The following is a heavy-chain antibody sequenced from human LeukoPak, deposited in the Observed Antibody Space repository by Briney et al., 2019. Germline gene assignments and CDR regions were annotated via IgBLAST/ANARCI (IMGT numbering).Heavy chain of an antibody. D-gene: IGHD2-2*01. Sequence: SETLSLTCTVSGGSISSSRYYWGWIRQSPGRGLEWIGAVYYSGITYYNPSLKSRVTISVDTSKNQFSLRLSSVTAADTAVYYCARQGVRFEQDSVIVPAALHYWGQGTLVTVSS. CDR3: ARQGVRFEQDSVIVPAALHY. CDR1: GGSISSSRYY. V-gene: IGHV4-39*01. CDR2: VYYSGIT. J-gene: IGHJ4*02.